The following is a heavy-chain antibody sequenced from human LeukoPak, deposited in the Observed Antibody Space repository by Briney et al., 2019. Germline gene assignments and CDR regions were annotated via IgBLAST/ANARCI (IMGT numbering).Heavy chain of an antibody. Sequence: GSLRLSCAASGFTFSSYAMSWVRQAPGKGLEWVSAIRGSGGSTYYADSVKGRFTISRDNSKNTLFLQMNSLTAEDTAIYYCVKEGGSFLTWFDSWGQGSLVTVSS. D-gene: IGHD2-15*01. V-gene: IGHV3-23*01. CDR1: GFTFSSYA. J-gene: IGHJ5*01. CDR2: IRGSGGST. CDR3: VKEGGSFLTWFDS.